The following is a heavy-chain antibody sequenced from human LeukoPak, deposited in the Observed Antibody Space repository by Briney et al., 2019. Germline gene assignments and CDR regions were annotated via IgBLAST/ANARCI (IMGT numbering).Heavy chain of an antibody. D-gene: IGHD3-10*01. V-gene: IGHV4-31*03. CDR3: ARDRYGSGVDY. Sequence: SETLSLTCTVSGGSISSGGYYWSWIRQHPGKGLEWIGYIYYSGSTYYNPSPKSRVTISVDTSKNQFSLKLSSVTAADTAVYYCARDRYGSGVDYWGQGTLVTVSS. CDR2: IYYSGST. CDR1: GGSISSGGYY. J-gene: IGHJ4*02.